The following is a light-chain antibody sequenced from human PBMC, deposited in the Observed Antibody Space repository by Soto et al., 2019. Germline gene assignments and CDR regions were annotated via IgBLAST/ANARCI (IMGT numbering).Light chain of an antibody. CDR2: DAS. J-gene: IGKJ1*01. CDR1: QSFSGH. CDR3: QQYGSSGT. V-gene: IGKV3-11*01. Sequence: EIVLTQSPDTLSLSPVEIAALAVTASQSFSGHLAWYQQTPGPAPRLLIYDASKRATGIPARFSGSGFGTDYTLTISSLETEDFAVYYCQQYGSSGTFGQGTKVDIK.